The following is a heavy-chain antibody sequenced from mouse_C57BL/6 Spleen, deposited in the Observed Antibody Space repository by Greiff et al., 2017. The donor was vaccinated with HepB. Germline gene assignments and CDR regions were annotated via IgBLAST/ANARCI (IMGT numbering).Heavy chain of an antibody. CDR2: ISNGGGST. D-gene: IGHD2-2*01. J-gene: IGHJ4*01. Sequence: EVQVVESGGGLVQPGGSLKLSCAASGFTFSDYYMYWVRQTPEKRLEWVAYISNGGGSTYYPDTVKGRFTISRDNAKNTLYLQMSRLKSEDTAMYYCARQIYYGYDGGAMDYWGQGTSVTVSS. V-gene: IGHV5-12*01. CDR1: GFTFSDYY. CDR3: ARQIYYGYDGGAMDY.